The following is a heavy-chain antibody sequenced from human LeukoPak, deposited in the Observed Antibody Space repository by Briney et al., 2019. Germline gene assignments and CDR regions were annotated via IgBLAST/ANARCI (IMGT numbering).Heavy chain of an antibody. J-gene: IGHJ4*02. CDR1: GFTVSSNS. Sequence: GGALRVSWTGSGFTVSSNSMSWVRQAAGKGLEWVSVIYSCGNTHYLDSVHGRFTISIDNSKNTLYLQMKTLSAEDAAVYCVARRAGEYSHPYDSWGQGTLVTVSS. CDR2: IYSCGNT. V-gene: IGHV3-53*01. CDR3: ARRAGEYSHPYDS. D-gene: IGHD4-17*01.